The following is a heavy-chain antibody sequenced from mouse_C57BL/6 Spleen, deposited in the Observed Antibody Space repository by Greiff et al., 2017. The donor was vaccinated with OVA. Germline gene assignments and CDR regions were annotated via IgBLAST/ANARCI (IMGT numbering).Heavy chain of an antibody. CDR2: LDPSDSYT. J-gene: IGHJ2*01. CDR1: GYTFTSYW. CDR3: AREGLRLAFFDY. Sequence: VQLQQPGAELVMPGASVKLSCKASGYTFTSYWMHWVKQRPGQGLEWIGELDPSDSYTNYNQKFKGKSTLTVDKSSSTAYMQLSSLTSEDSAVYYCAREGLRLAFFDYWGQGTTLTVSS. D-gene: IGHD2-4*01. V-gene: IGHV1-69*01.